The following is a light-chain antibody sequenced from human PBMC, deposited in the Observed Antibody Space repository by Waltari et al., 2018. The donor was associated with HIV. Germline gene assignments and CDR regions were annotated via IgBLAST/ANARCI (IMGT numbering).Light chain of an antibody. V-gene: IGKV1-5*03. J-gene: IGKJ1*01. Sequence: DIQMTQSTSIISASVGDRVTITCRASQSIYQWLAWYQQTPGKATKVLMYAASTLVEGVPSRCSGSQSGTEFTLTIASLQPDDFATYYCHNYGTSSHPFGQGTKV. CDR2: AAS. CDR3: HNYGTSSHP. CDR1: QSIYQW.